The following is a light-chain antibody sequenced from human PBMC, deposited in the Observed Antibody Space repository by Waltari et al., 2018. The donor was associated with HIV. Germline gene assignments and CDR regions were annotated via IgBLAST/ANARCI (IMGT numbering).Light chain of an antibody. CDR3: GTWDTILVAVV. J-gene: IGLJ2*01. CDR2: DDD. CDR1: NSNIGSHF. Sequence: QSVLTQPPSVSAAPGQKVTISCSGSNSNIGSHFVSWYQHFPVRAPKLLIYDDDDRPSDIPDRFSGSKSGTSATLDITGLQTGDEADYYCGTWDTILVAVVLGGGTKLTVL. V-gene: IGLV1-51*01.